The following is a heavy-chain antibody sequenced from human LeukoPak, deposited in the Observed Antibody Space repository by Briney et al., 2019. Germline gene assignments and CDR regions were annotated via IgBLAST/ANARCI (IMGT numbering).Heavy chain of an antibody. CDR1: GFTFVGYA. J-gene: IGHJ4*02. CDR2: IDGNGGST. V-gene: IGHV3-23*01. D-gene: IGHD1-26*01. Sequence: GGSLRLSCAASGFTFVGYAMSWVRQAPGKGLEWVSTIDGNGGSTFYADSVKGRFTISRDNAKNSLYLQMNSLRDEDTAVYYCARGGAGNGGDYFDYWGQGTLVTVSS. CDR3: ARGGAGNGGDYFDY.